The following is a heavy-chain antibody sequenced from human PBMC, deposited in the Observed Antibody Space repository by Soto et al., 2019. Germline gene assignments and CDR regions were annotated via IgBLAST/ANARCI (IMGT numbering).Heavy chain of an antibody. J-gene: IGHJ6*02. CDR2: IDPSDSYT. CDR1: GGNFTNYW. CDR3: ASLDYGDYGMELGV. D-gene: IGHD4-17*01. Sequence: PVVSMKVSCKGAGGNFTNYWSSWVRKMPGKGLEWMGRIDPSDSYTNYSPSFQGHVTISADKSISTAYLQWSSLKASDTAMYYCASLDYGDYGMELGVWGQGTTVTVSS. V-gene: IGHV5-10-1*01.